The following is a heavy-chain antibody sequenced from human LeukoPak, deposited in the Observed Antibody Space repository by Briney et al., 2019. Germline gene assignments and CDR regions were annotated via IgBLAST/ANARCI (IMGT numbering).Heavy chain of an antibody. V-gene: IGHV3-64*04. D-gene: IGHD2-15*01. Sequence: GGPLRLPCSPSGFTFKTYAIHGARQARGKGREDLLAFRRKSITTHYADSVKGRFSNGRDNAKNSLYLQMNSLRAEDTAVYYCARNSDWGGSGGTCYNYEGYWGQGTLVTVSS. CDR3: ARNSDWGGSGGTCYNYEGY. CDR2: FRRKSITT. CDR1: GFTFKTYA. J-gene: IGHJ4*02.